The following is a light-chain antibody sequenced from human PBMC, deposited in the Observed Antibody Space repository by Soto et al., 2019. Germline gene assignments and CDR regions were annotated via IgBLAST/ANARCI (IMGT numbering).Light chain of an antibody. CDR2: DAS. Sequence: DIVMTQSPRALPVTPGEPASISCRSSQILLYSNGFHYLDWYLQKPGQSPRLLIYDASNRATGIPARFSGSGSGTDFTLTISSLEPEDFAVYYCQHRSNWPLTFGGGTKVDI. CDR1: QILLYSNGFHY. CDR3: QHRSNWPLT. J-gene: IGKJ4*01. V-gene: IGKV2-28*01.